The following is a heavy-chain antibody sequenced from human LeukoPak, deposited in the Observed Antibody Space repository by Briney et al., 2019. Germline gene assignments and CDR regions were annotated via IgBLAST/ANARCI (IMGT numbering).Heavy chain of an antibody. CDR2: INPSGGST. J-gene: IGHJ4*02. V-gene: IGHV1-46*01. Sequence: ASVKVSCKASGYTFTSYHMHWVRQAPGQGLEWMGIINPSGGSTSYAQKFQGRVTMTRDRSTRTVSMELSSLRFEDTAVYYCARGFTPGIAAAADYWGQGTLVTVSS. CDR1: GYTFTSYH. D-gene: IGHD6-13*01. CDR3: ARGFTPGIAAAADY.